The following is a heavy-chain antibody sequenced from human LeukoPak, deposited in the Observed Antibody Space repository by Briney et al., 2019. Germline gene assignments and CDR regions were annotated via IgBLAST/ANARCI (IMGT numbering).Heavy chain of an antibody. CDR3: AREGYSYGPGRYFDY. Sequence: SGPALVKPTQTLTLTCTFSGFSLSTSGMCVSWIRQPPGKALEWLARIDWDDDKYYNTSLKTRLTISKDTSKNQVVLTMTNMDPVDTATYYCAREGYSYGPGRYFDYWGQGTLVTVSS. CDR2: IDWDDDK. V-gene: IGHV2-70*11. D-gene: IGHD5-18*01. J-gene: IGHJ4*02. CDR1: GFSLSTSGMC.